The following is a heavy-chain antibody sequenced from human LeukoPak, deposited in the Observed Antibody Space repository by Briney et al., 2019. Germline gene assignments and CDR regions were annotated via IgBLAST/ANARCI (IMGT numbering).Heavy chain of an antibody. J-gene: IGHJ4*02. CDR1: GYTFTGYY. D-gene: IGHD3-22*01. Sequence: GASVKVSCKASGYTFTGYYMHWVRQDPGQGLEWMGWISAYTGNTNYAQKLQGRVTMTTDTSTSTAYMELRSLRSDDTAVYYCARSGVGYFYDSSGYYPLDYWGQGTLVTVSS. CDR3: ARSGVGYFYDSSGYYPLDY. V-gene: IGHV1-18*04. CDR2: ISAYTGNT.